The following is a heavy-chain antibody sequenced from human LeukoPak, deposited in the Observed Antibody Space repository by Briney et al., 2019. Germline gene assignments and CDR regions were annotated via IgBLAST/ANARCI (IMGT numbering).Heavy chain of an antibody. CDR3: AKNYYDSRGPMAFDI. D-gene: IGHD3-22*01. CDR2: IKQDGSEK. V-gene: IGHV3-7*03. CDR1: GFTFSSYW. J-gene: IGHJ3*02. Sequence: PGGSLRLSCAASGFTFSSYWMSWVRQAPGKGLEWVANIKQDGSEKYYVDSVKGRFTISRDNAKNSLYLQMNSLRAEDTAVYYCAKNYYDSRGPMAFDIWGQGTMVTVSS.